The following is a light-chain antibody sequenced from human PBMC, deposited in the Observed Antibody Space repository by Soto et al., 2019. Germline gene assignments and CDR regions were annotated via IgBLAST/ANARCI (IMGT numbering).Light chain of an antibody. J-gene: IGLJ2*01. CDR1: SSDVGSYNL. V-gene: IGLV2-23*01. CDR3: CSYAVRV. Sequence: QSVLTQPASVSGSPGQSITISCTGTSSDVGSYNLVSWYQQHPGKAPKLMIYEGSKRPSGVSNRFSGSKSGNTASLTISGLQAEDGADYYCCSYAVRVFGGGTKLTVL. CDR2: EGS.